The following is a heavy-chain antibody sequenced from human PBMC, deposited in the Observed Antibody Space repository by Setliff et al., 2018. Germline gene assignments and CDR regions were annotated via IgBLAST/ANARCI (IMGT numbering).Heavy chain of an antibody. CDR3: FGAGTCSY. V-gene: IGHV3-15*01. J-gene: IGHJ4*02. CDR2: IKSKTDGGTT. D-gene: IGHD3-10*01. CDR1: GFTFSDSW. Sequence: PGGSLRLSCAASGFTFSDSWMGWVRQAPGRGLEWVGRIKSKTDGGTTDYAAPAECRFTISRDDSKNMLYLQMNGLKAEDTAMYYCFGAGTCSYWSQGTLVTVS.